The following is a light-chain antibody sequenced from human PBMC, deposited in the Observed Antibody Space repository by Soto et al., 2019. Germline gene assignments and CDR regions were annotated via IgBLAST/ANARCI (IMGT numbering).Light chain of an antibody. J-gene: IGKJ3*01. CDR3: QQYYSYPPFT. V-gene: IGKV1-8*01. CDR2: AAS. Sequence: AIRMTQSPSSFSASTGDRVTITCRASQGISSYLACYQQKPGKAPKLLIYAASTLQSGVTSRFSGSRSGTDFTLTISCLQSEDYATYYGQQYYSYPPFTFGPGTKVDIK. CDR1: QGISSY.